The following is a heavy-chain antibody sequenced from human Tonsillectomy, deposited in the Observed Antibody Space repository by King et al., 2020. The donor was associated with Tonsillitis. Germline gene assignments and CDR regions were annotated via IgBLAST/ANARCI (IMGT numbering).Heavy chain of an antibody. CDR2: VYYSGST. CDR1: GGSITSSRYY. CDR3: ARLPDSSSYFDY. V-gene: IGHV4-39*01. Sequence: QLQESGPGLVKPSETLSLMCTVSGGSITSSRYYWAWIRQPPGQGLEWIATVYYSGSTHYNPSLKSRAAISIDTSKNQFSLNLNSVTVADTGVYYCARLPDSSSYFDYWGQGTLVAVSS. D-gene: IGHD6-6*01. J-gene: IGHJ4*02.